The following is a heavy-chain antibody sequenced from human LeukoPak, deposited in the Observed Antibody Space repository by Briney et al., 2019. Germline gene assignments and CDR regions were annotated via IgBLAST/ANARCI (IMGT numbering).Heavy chain of an antibody. D-gene: IGHD5-12*01. Sequence: NPSETLSLTCAVYGGSFSGYYWSWIRQPPGKGLEWIGEINHSGSTNYNPSLKSRVTISVDTSKNQFSLKLSSVTAADTAVYYCARQGLLKWLRLSERYYFDYWGQGTLVTVSS. CDR2: INHSGST. CDR3: ARQGLLKWLRLSERYYFDY. CDR1: GGSFSGYY. V-gene: IGHV4-34*01. J-gene: IGHJ4*02.